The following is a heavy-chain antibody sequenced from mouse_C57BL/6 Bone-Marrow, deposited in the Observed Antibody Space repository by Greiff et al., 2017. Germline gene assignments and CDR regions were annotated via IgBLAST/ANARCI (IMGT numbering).Heavy chain of an antibody. CDR1: GFSLTSYG. J-gene: IGHJ4*01. V-gene: IGHV2-5*01. D-gene: IGHD2-4*01. CDR3: AKLITTDYYAMDY. Sequence: QVQLQQSGPGLVQPSQSLSVTCTVSGFSLTSYGVHWVRQSPGKGLEWLGVIWRGGSTDYNAAFMSRLSITKDNSKSQVFFKMNSLQADDTAIYYCAKLITTDYYAMDYWGQGTSVTVSS. CDR2: IWRGGST.